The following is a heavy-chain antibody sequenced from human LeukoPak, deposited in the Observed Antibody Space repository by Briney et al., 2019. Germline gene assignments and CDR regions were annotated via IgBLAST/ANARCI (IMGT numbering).Heavy chain of an antibody. J-gene: IGHJ6*03. Sequence: GGSLRLSCAASGFTFSNYEMNWVRQAPGKGLQWVSSISSSSSYISYADSVKGRFTISRDNAKNSLYLQMNSLRAEDTAVYYCATALSSGWTDYYYMDVWGKGTTVTISS. CDR1: GFTFSNYE. V-gene: IGHV3-21*04. CDR2: ISSSSSYI. D-gene: IGHD6-19*01. CDR3: ATALSSGWTDYYYMDV.